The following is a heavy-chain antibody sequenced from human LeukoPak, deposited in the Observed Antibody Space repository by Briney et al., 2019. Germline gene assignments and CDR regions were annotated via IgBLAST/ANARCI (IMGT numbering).Heavy chain of an antibody. Sequence: SETLSLTCAVYGGSFSGYYWSWIRQPPGKGLEWIGEINHSGSTNYNPSLKSRVTISVDTSKNQFSLKLSSVTAADTAVYYCARDTKYGDRPPYYYYYYYMDVWGRGTLVTVSS. CDR2: INHSGST. D-gene: IGHD4-17*01. J-gene: IGHJ6*03. CDR1: GGSFSGYY. V-gene: IGHV4-34*01. CDR3: ARDTKYGDRPPYYYYYYYMDV.